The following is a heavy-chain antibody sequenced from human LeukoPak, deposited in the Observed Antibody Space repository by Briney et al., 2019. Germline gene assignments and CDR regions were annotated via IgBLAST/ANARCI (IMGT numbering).Heavy chain of an antibody. V-gene: IGHV3-23*01. Sequence: GGSLRLSCAASGFTFSSYAMSWVRQAPGKGLEWVSAISGSGGSTYYADSVKGRFTISRDNSKNTLYLQMNSLRAEDTAVYYCAKVHIDRNIVVVVAALTLLGFDYWGQGTLVTVSS. J-gene: IGHJ4*02. CDR1: GFTFSSYA. CDR3: AKVHIDRNIVVVVAALTLLGFDY. CDR2: ISGSGGST. D-gene: IGHD2-15*01.